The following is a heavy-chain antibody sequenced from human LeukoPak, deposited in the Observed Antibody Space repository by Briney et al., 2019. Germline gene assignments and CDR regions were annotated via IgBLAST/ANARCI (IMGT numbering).Heavy chain of an antibody. V-gene: IGHV3-66*01. CDR1: GFTVSTNC. CDR3: ARDVRKQGLWS. J-gene: IGHJ4*02. Sequence: GGSLRLSCAASGFTVSTNCMSWVRQAPGKGLEWVSIIYSGDRTDYADSLKGRFTISRDTSKNTLYLQMSSLRAEDTAVYYCARDVRKQGLWSWGQGTLVTVSS. CDR2: IYSGDRT. D-gene: IGHD3-10*01.